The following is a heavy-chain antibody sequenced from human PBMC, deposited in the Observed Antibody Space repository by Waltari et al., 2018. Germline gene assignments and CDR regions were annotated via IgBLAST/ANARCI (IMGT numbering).Heavy chain of an antibody. CDR3: ARVSFVEGMPAFDI. J-gene: IGHJ3*02. V-gene: IGHV4-59*11. CDR2: IYHSGSA. CDR1: GRSLSSPY. D-gene: IGHD2-2*01. Sequence: QVQLQESGPGLVKPSETLSPTCPVSGRSLSSPYWNWIRQSPGKGLEWIGYIYHSGSATYNPSLKSRVTMSVDTSKNQFSLKLSSVTAADTAIYYCARVSFVEGMPAFDIWGQGTMVTVSS.